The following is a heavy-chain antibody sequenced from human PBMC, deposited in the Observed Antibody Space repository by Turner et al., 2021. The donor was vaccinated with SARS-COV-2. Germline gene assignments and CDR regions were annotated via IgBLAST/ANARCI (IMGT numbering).Heavy chain of an antibody. CDR2: IYYSGST. D-gene: IGHD6-19*01. CDR1: GDSISSYY. CDR3: ARGSPQGWYVPVFDY. J-gene: IGHJ4*02. Sequence: QVQLQESGPGLVKPSETLSLTCTVSGDSISSYYWSWIRQPPGKGLEWIGYIYYSGSTNYNPSLKSRVTISVDTSKNQFSLKLSSVTAADTAVFYCARGSPQGWYVPVFDYWGQGTLVTVSS. V-gene: IGHV4-59*08.